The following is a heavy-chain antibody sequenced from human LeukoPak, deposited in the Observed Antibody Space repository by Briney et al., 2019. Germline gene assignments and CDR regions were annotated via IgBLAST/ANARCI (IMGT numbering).Heavy chain of an antibody. Sequence: PETLSLTCSVTGGAISTSRYSSAWLRQPPGQGLEWIGRINGSETGDSGRAAYNPSPKSRVTISFDASENEGSLKVPLVTAADSAVYFCVTAPRLVRSDFSSVAHYMDVWGKGTTVIVSS. V-gene: IGHV4-39*01. CDR3: VTAPRLVRSDFSSVAHYMDV. D-gene: IGHD3/OR15-3a*01. J-gene: IGHJ6*03. CDR2: INGSETGDSGRA. CDR1: GGAISTSRYS.